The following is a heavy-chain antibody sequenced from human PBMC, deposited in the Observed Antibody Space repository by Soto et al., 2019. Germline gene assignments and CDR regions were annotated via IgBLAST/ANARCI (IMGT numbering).Heavy chain of an antibody. D-gene: IGHD3-16*01. CDR3: GRVGVSPDPSWYFDL. V-gene: IGHV4-59*01. J-gene: IGHJ2*01. Sequence: QVQLQESGPGLVKPSETLSLTCTVSGGSISSYYWSWIRQPPGKGLEWIGYIYYSGSTNYNPSLKGRVTILVEKSKNPFSLELSSVTAADPAVYYFGRVGVSPDPSWYFDLWGRGTLVTVSS. CDR1: GGSISSYY. CDR2: IYYSGST.